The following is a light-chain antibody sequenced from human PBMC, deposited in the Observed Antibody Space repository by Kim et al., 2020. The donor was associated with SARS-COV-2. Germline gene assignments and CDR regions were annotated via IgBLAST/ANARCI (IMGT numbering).Light chain of an antibody. Sequence: QSVLTQPPSVSGAPGQRVTISCTGSSSNIGSIYDLHWYQQLPGTAPKLLIYGNSNRPSGVPDRFSGSKSGTSASLAITGLQAEDEGDYYCQSYDSSLSGWVFGGGTQLTVL. CDR2: GNS. CDR1: SSNIGSIYD. CDR3: QSYDSSLSGWV. V-gene: IGLV1-40*01. J-gene: IGLJ2*01.